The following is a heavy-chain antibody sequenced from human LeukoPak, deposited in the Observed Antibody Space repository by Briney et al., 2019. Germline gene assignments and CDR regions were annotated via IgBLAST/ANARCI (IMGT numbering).Heavy chain of an antibody. Sequence: SETLSLTCTVSGASISTYYWSWVRQPAGKGLEWIGRSYTSGSTNYNPSLKRRVTISVDTSKNQFSLKLRSVTAADTAVYYCAREYSNSEPYYFDYWDQGTLVTVSS. V-gene: IGHV4-4*07. CDR3: AREYSNSEPYYFDY. CDR1: GASISTYY. CDR2: SYTSGST. J-gene: IGHJ4*02. D-gene: IGHD4-11*01.